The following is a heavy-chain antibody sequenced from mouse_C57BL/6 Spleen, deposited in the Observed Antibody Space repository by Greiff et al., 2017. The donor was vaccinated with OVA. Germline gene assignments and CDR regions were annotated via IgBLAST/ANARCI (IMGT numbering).Heavy chain of an antibody. CDR2: IRSGSSTI. V-gene: IGHV5-17*01. Sequence: EVKVVESGGGLVKPGGSLKLSCAASGFTFSDYGMHWVRQAPEKGLEWVAYIRSGSSTIYYADTVKGRFTISRDNAKNTLFLQMTSLRSEDTAMYYCARGGLRQGARFAYWGQGTLVTVSA. CDR1: GFTFSDYG. CDR3: ARGGLRQGARFAY. J-gene: IGHJ3*01. D-gene: IGHD2-4*01.